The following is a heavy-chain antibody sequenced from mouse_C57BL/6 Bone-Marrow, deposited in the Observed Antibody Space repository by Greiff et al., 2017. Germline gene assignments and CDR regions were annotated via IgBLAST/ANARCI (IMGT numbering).Heavy chain of an antibody. CDR1: GYTFTSYG. Sequence: QVQLQQSGAELARPGASVKLSCKASGYTFTSYGISWVKQRTGQGLEWIGEIYPRSGNTYYNEKFKGKATLTADKSSSTAYMELRSLTSEDSAVXFCARWGGSGGYFDYWGQGTTLTVSS. V-gene: IGHV1-81*01. J-gene: IGHJ2*01. D-gene: IGHD1-1*01. CDR3: ARWGGSGGYFDY. CDR2: IYPRSGNT.